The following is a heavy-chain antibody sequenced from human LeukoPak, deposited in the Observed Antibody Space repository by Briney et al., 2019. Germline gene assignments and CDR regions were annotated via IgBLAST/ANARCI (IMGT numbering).Heavy chain of an antibody. V-gene: IGHV3-11*01. Sequence: GGSLRLSCAASGFTFSDYYMSWIRQAPGKGLEWVSFINSGGSSIYYVDSVKGRFTISRDNAKNSLYLQMSSLRPEDTAVYYCASNLAANYHFYYGIDVWGQGTTVTVSS. CDR3: ASNLAANYHFYYGIDV. CDR1: GFTFSDYY. CDR2: INSGGSSI. J-gene: IGHJ6*02. D-gene: IGHD1-26*01.